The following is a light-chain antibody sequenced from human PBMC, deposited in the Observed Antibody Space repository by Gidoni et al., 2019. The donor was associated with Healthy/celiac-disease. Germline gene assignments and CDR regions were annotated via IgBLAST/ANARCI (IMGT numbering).Light chain of an antibody. Sequence: EIVMTQTPATLSVSPGETATLSCRASQSVSSNLAWYQQKPGQAPRLLIYGASTRATGSPARFCGSGSGTECTLTISSLQSEDFAVYYCQQYNNWPPRTFGQGTKVEIK. CDR2: GAS. J-gene: IGKJ1*01. V-gene: IGKV3-15*01. CDR1: QSVSSN. CDR3: QQYNNWPPRT.